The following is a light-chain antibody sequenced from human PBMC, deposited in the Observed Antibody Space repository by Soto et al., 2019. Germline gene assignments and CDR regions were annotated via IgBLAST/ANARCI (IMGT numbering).Light chain of an antibody. V-gene: IGKV3-20*01. CDR1: QSVSSSY. CDR3: QQFRT. CDR2: GAS. Sequence: EIGLTQSPGTLSLSPGERATLSCRASQSVSSSYLAWYQQKPGQAPRLLIYGASSRATGIPDRFSGSGSGTDFTLTISRLEPEDFAVYYCQQFRTFGQGTKVEIK. J-gene: IGKJ1*01.